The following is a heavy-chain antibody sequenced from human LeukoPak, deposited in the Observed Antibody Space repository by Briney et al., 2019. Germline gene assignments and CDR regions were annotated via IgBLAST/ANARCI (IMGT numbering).Heavy chain of an antibody. J-gene: IGHJ4*02. CDR3: AKTNGYYSD. Sequence: GGSLRLSCAASGFTFSSYGMNWVRQAPGKGLEWVSGISGSGGTTYYADSVKGRFTISRDNSKNSLPLQVSSLRAEDTAVYYCAKTNGYYSDWGQGTL. CDR2: ISGSGGTT. V-gene: IGHV3-23*01. CDR1: GFTFSSYG. D-gene: IGHD3-22*01.